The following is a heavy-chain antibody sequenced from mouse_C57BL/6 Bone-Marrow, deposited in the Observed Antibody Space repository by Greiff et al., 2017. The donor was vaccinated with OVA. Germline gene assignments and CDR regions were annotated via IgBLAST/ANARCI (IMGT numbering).Heavy chain of an antibody. Sequence: LVESGAELARPGASVKLSCKASGYTFTSYGISWVKQRTGQGLEWIGEIYPRSGNTYYNEKFKGKATLTADKSSSTAYMELRSLTSEDSAVYFCARESYYGSSSFDSWGQGTTLTVSS. J-gene: IGHJ2*01. D-gene: IGHD1-1*01. CDR1: GYTFTSYG. CDR3: ARESYYGSSSFDS. CDR2: IYPRSGNT. V-gene: IGHV1-81*01.